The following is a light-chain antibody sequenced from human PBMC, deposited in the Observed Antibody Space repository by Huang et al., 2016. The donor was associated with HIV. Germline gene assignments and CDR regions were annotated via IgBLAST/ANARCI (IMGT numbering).Light chain of an antibody. CDR3: QHYKTYSWT. CDR2: KAS. Sequence: DIQMTQSPSTLSASVGDRVTITCRASQSISNWLAWYQQKPGKAPKLLIYKASSLESGVPSRFSGSGSGTEFTLTISSLQPDDFATYYCQHYKTYSWTFGQGTQVDI. J-gene: IGKJ1*01. V-gene: IGKV1-5*03. CDR1: QSISNW.